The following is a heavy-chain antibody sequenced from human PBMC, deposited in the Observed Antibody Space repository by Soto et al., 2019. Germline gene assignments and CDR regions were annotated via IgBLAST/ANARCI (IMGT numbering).Heavy chain of an antibody. CDR2: ISYDGSNK. CDR3: AKEDGGYDFWSGYPELIDY. CDR1: GFTFSSYG. V-gene: IGHV3-30*18. J-gene: IGHJ4*02. Sequence: GGSLRLSCAASGFTFSSYGMHWVRQAPGKGLEWVAVISYDGSNKYYADSVKGRFTISRDNSENTLYLQMNSLRAEDTAVYYCAKEDGGYDFWSGYPELIDYRGQGTLVTVSS. D-gene: IGHD3-3*01.